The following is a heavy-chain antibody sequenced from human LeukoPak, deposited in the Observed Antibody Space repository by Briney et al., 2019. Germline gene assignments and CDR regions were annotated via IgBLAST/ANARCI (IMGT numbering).Heavy chain of an antibody. Sequence: GGSLRLSCAASGFTFDDYGMSWVRQAPGKGLEWVSSISSSSSYIYYADSVKGRFTISRDNAKNSLYLQMNSLRAEDTAVYYCARYCSSTSCYGFDPWGQGTLVTVSS. D-gene: IGHD2-2*01. J-gene: IGHJ5*02. CDR2: ISSSSSYI. V-gene: IGHV3-21*01. CDR1: GFTFDDYG. CDR3: ARYCSSTSCYGFDP.